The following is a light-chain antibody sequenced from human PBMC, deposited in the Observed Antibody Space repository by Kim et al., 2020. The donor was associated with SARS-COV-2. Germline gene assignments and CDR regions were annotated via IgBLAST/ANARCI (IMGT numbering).Light chain of an antibody. V-gene: IGKV1-NL1*01. CDR1: QGIVNS. Sequence: DIQMTQSPSSLSASAGDRVPITCRASQGIVNSLAWYQQKPGKAPRLLLYATSKLQSTVPSRFSGSRSGADYTLTIHSLPPEDFATYYCQRYYIAPWTFGQGTKLEI. J-gene: IGKJ1*01. CDR2: ATS. CDR3: QRYYIAPWT.